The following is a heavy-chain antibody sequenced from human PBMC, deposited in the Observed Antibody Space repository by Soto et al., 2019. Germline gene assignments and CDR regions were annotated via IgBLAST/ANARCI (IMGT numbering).Heavy chain of an antibody. J-gene: IGHJ4*02. CDR1: GFPFSDYY. D-gene: IGHD3-22*01. Sequence: PGGSLSLSCAASGFPFSDYYMTWIRQAPGKGLEWVSYISSSSSYTNYADSVKGRFTISRDNAKNSLYLQMNSLRAEDTAVYYCARDYDSSGYYWGQGTLVTVSS. CDR2: ISSSSSYT. CDR3: ARDYDSSGYY. V-gene: IGHV3-11*06.